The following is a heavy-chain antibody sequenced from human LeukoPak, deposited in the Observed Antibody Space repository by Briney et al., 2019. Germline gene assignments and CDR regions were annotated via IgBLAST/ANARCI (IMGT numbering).Heavy chain of an antibody. CDR3: ARDRGALTYSFDY. V-gene: IGHV3-33*08. CDR2: IWYDGSNK. Sequence: RPGGSLRLSCAASGFTFSSFSMNWVRQAPGKGLEWVAVIWYDGSNKYYADSVKGRFTISRDNSKNTLYLQMNSLRADDTAVYYCARDRGALTYSFDYWGQGTLVTVSS. D-gene: IGHD1-26*01. CDR1: GFTFSSFS. J-gene: IGHJ4*02.